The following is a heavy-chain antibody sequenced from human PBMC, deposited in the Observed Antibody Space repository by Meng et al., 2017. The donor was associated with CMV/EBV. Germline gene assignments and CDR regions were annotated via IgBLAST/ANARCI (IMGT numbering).Heavy chain of an antibody. CDR3: ASLRTIFGVVPSNDH. J-gene: IGHJ4*02. D-gene: IGHD3-3*01. Sequence: YGGCFSGYYCDWIRQPPGNGLEWVGEIYHRGSTNYNPSVKGRVTISVDTSKNQFSLKLSSVTAADTAVYSCASLRTIFGVVPSNDHWGQGTLVTVSS. CDR2: IYHRGST. V-gene: IGHV4-34*01. CDR1: GGCFSGYY.